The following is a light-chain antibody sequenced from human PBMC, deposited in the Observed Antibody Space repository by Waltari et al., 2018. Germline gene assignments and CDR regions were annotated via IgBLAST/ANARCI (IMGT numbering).Light chain of an antibody. CDR1: SSNIGAGYD. CDR3: QSYDSSLSGSV. CDR2: GNS. V-gene: IGLV1-40*01. J-gene: IGLJ2*01. Sequence: QSGLTQTPSVSGAPGQRVTISCTGSSSNIGAGYDVHWYQLLPGTAPKLLIYGNSNRPSGVPDRFSGSKSGTSASLAITGLQADDEAGYYCQSYDSSLSGSVFGGGTKLTVL.